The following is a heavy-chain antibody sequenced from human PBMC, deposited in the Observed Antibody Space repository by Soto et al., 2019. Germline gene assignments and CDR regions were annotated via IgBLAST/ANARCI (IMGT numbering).Heavy chain of an antibody. J-gene: IGHJ5*01. D-gene: IGHD2-21*01. Sequence: QVQLVQSGAEVKTPGASVKVSCKASGYTFATYDINWVRQAPGQGREWRGWMNPNSGNTGYAQKFQGRLTMTRDTALSVAHMELSSLRNEDTAVYYCARSDGYNFNWLDSWGQGPLVTVSA. V-gene: IGHV1-8*01. CDR3: ARSDGYNFNWLDS. CDR2: MNPNSGNT. CDR1: GYTFATYD.